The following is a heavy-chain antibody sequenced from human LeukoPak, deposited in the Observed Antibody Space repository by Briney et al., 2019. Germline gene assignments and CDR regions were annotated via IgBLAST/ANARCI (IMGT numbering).Heavy chain of an antibody. CDR2: INPNSGGT. Sequence: ASVKVSCKASGYTFTGYYTHWVRQAPGQGLEWMGWINPNSGGTNYAQKFQGRVTMTRDTSISTAYMELSRLRSDDTAVYYCAKTYYYGSGSSTPIDYWGQGTLVTVCS. D-gene: IGHD3-10*01. J-gene: IGHJ4*02. V-gene: IGHV1-2*02. CDR3: AKTYYYGSGSSTPIDY. CDR1: GYTFTGYY.